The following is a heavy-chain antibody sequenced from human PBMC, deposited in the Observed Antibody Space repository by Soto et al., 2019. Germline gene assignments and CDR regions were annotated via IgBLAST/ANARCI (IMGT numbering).Heavy chain of an antibody. J-gene: IGHJ6*02. V-gene: IGHV1-2*02. D-gene: IGHD6-13*01. CDR1: GYTFTGYY. Sequence: ASVKDTSKASGYTFTGYYMHWVRQAPGQGLEWMGWINPNSGGTNYAQKFQGRVTMTRDTSISTAYNELSRLRSDDTVVYYCARDRYSGSWYNYYSGMDVWGQGTTVTVSS. CDR2: INPNSGGT. CDR3: ARDRYSGSWYNYYSGMDV.